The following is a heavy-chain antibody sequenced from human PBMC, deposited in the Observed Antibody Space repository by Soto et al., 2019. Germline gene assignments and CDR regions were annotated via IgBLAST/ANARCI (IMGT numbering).Heavy chain of an antibody. Sequence: GSLRLSCAASGFTFSSYSMNWVRQAPGKGLEWVSSISSSSSYIYYADSVKGRFTISRDNAKNSLYLQMNSLRAEDTAVYYCARGVMITFGGVIVIPGTSYYYYGMDVWGQGTTVTVSS. D-gene: IGHD3-16*02. CDR1: GFTFSSYS. CDR3: ARGVMITFGGVIVIPGTSYYYYGMDV. CDR2: ISSSSSYI. J-gene: IGHJ6*02. V-gene: IGHV3-21*01.